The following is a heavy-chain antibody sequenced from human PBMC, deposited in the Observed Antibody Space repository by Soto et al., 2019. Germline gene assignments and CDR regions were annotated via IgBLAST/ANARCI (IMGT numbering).Heavy chain of an antibody. D-gene: IGHD6-13*01. J-gene: IGHJ3*01. V-gene: IGHV1-2*04. Sequence: GASVKVSCKASGYTFTGYYMHWVRQAPGQGLEWMGWINPNSGGTNYAQKFQGWVTMTRDTSISTAYMELSRLRSDDTAVYYCARAPYSSSWYTLLNWGQGTMVTVSS. CDR3: ARAPYSSSWYTLLN. CDR1: GYTFTGYY. CDR2: INPNSGGT.